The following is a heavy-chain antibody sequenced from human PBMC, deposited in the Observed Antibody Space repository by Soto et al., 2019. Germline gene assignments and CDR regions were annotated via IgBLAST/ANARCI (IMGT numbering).Heavy chain of an antibody. CDR3: TTDSIFGVVTYRSYFDY. CDR1: GFTFSNAW. V-gene: IGHV3-15*01. D-gene: IGHD3-3*01. Sequence: GGSLRLSCAASGFTFSNAWTSWVRQAPGKGLEWVGRIKSKTDGGSTDYAAPVKGRFTISRDDSKNTLYLQMNSLKTEDTAVYYCTTDSIFGVVTYRSYFDYWGQGTLVTVSS. J-gene: IGHJ4*02. CDR2: IKSKTDGGST.